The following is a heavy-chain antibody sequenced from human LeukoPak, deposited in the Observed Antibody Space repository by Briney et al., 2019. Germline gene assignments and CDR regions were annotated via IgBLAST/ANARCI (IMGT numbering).Heavy chain of an antibody. D-gene: IGHD6-13*01. V-gene: IGHV4-39*01. Sequence: SETLSLTCTVSGGSISSSSYYWGWIRQPPGKGLEWIGSIYYSGSTYYNPSLKSRVTISVDTSKNQFSLKLSSVTAADTAVYYCARGGGYSSSWYGGGFDYWGQGTLVTVSS. J-gene: IGHJ4*02. CDR1: GGSISSSSYY. CDR3: ARGGGYSSSWYGGGFDY. CDR2: IYYSGST.